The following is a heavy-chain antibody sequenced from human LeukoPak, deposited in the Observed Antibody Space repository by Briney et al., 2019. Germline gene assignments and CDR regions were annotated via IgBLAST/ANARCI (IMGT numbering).Heavy chain of an antibody. V-gene: IGHV3-30-3*01. CDR3: ARGGYGSGSYYLVYFDY. CDR1: GFTFSSYA. D-gene: IGHD3-10*01. Sequence: GGSLILSCAASGFTFSSYALHWVRQAPGKGLEWVAVISYDGSNKYYADSVKGRFTISRDNSKNTLYLQMNSLRAEDTAVYYCARGGYGSGSYYLVYFDYWGQGTLVTVSS. CDR2: ISYDGSNK. J-gene: IGHJ4*02.